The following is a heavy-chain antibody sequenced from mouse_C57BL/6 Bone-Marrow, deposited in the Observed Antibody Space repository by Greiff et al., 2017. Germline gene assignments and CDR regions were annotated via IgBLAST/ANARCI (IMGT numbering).Heavy chain of an antibody. J-gene: IGHJ3*01. D-gene: IGHD1-1*01. CDR1: GFTFSSYA. CDR3: ARGPTVEKAY. V-gene: IGHV5-4*03. CDR2: ISDGGSYT. Sequence: EVKVEESGGGLVKPGGSLKLSCAASGFTFSSYAMSWVRQTPEKRLEWVATISDGGSYTYYPDNVKGRFTISRDNAKNNLYLQMSSLKSEDTAMYYCARGPTVEKAYWGQGTLVTVSA.